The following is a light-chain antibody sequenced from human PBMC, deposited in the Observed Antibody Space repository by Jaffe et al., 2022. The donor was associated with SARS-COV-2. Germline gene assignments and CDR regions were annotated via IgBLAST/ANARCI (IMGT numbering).Light chain of an antibody. CDR1: QDISNY. CDR3: QHYHSYPVT. J-gene: IGKJ3*01. CDR2: DAS. V-gene: IGKV1-8*01. Sequence: AIRMTQSPSSFSASTGDRVTITCRASQDISNYLAWYQQKPGKAPRLLIYDASTLQSGVPSRFSGSGSGTAFTLTISCLQSEDFAIYYCQHYHSYPVTFGPGTKVDVK.